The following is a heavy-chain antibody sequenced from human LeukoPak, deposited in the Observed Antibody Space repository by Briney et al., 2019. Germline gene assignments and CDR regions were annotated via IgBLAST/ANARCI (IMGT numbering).Heavy chain of an antibody. Sequence: ASVKVSCKASGYTFTGYYMHWVRQAPGQGLEWMGWINPNSGGTNYAQKFQGRVTMTRDTSISTAYMELSRLRSDDTAVYYCARDLEDTYDYVWGSPSSGSDYWGQGTLVTVSS. V-gene: IGHV1-2*02. J-gene: IGHJ4*02. CDR3: ARDLEDTYDYVWGSPSSGSDY. D-gene: IGHD3-16*01. CDR1: GYTFTGYY. CDR2: INPNSGGT.